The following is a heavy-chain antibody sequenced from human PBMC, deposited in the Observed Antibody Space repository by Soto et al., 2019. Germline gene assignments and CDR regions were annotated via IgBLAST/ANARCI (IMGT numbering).Heavy chain of an antibody. D-gene: IGHD3-3*01. V-gene: IGHV4-34*01. Sequence: SETLSLTCAVYGGSFSGYHWSWIRQPPGKGLEWIGEINHSGSTNYNPSLKSRVTISVDTSKNQFSLKLSSVTAADTAVYYCARGEMVRFVEWLSDDYFDYWGQGTLVTVSS. CDR1: GGSFSGYH. J-gene: IGHJ4*02. CDR2: INHSGST. CDR3: ARGEMVRFVEWLSDDYFDY.